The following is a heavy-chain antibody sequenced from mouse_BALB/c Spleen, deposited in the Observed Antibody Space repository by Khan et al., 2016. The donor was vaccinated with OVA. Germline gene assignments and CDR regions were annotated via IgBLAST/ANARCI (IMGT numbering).Heavy chain of an antibody. CDR2: ISSGGDYT. CDR3: ASHLTGSFAY. Sequence: EVKLEESGGDLVKPGGSLKLSCAASGFTFSSYSMSWVRQTPDKRLEWVATISSGGDYTYYPDSVKGRFTISRDNAKNTLYLQMSSLRSEDTAMYYCASHLTGSFAYGGQGTLVTVSA. CDR1: GFTFSSYS. J-gene: IGHJ3*01. D-gene: IGHD4-1*01. V-gene: IGHV5-6*02.